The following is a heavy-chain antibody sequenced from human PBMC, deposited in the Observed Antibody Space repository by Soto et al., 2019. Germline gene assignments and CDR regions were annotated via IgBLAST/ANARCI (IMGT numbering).Heavy chain of an antibody. CDR3: PRRVEYSSSWLDY. CDR2: IYYSGST. V-gene: IGHV4-39*01. J-gene: IGHJ4*02. CDR1: GCSISSSSYY. Sequence: QLQLQESGPGLVKPSETLSLTCTVSGCSISSSSYYWGWIRQPPGKGLEWIGSIYYSGSTYYNPSLKSRVTLFADTSKNQFSLKLSSVTAADTAVYYCPRRVEYSSSWLDYCGQGNLVTVSS. D-gene: IGHD6-13*01.